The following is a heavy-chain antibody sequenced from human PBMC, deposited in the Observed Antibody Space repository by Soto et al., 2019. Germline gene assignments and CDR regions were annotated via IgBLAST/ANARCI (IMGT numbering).Heavy chain of an antibody. D-gene: IGHD1-26*01. CDR3: ARGRGGTYDAFDI. Sequence: SETLSLPCTVCAGSISTYFWSWFRQPPGKGLEWIGYIYYSGTTNYNPSLKSRVTILLDTSKNQFSLRLSSVTAADTAVYYCARGRGGTYDAFDIWGQGTLVTVSS. CDR2: IYYSGTT. V-gene: IGHV4-59*01. J-gene: IGHJ3*02. CDR1: AGSISTYF.